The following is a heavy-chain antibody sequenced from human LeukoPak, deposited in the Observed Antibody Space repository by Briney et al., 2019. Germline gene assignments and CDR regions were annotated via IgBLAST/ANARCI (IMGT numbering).Heavy chain of an antibody. D-gene: IGHD3-22*01. CDR3: ARDSVTGYGSSVARDY. CDR1: GFTFSNYA. CDR2: ITGSGGNT. Sequence: LSGGSLRLSCAASGFTFSNYAMSWVRQAPGKGLEWVSAITGSGGNTYYADSVKGRFTISRDNSKNTVFLQMNSLRAEDTAVYYCARDSVTGYGSSVARDYWGQGTLVTVSS. J-gene: IGHJ4*02. V-gene: IGHV3-23*01.